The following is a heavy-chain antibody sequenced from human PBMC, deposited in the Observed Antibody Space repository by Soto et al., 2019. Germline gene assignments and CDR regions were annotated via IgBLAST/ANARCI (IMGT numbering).Heavy chain of an antibody. D-gene: IGHD2-21*01. CDR1: GFTFSNYG. V-gene: IGHV3-48*01. CDR3: ARYSPGRY. J-gene: IGHJ4*02. CDR2: ISSSSSAI. Sequence: EVQVVESGGGLVQPGESLRHSCAASGFTFSNYGLNWVRQAPVKGVVWVSYISSSSSAIYYADSVKGRFTISRDNAKNSLYLKMNGLRAEDTAVYYCARYSPGRYWGQGTLVTVSS.